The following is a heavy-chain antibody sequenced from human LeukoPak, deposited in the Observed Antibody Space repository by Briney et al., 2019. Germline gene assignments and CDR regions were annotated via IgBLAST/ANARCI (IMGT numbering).Heavy chain of an antibody. D-gene: IGHD5-12*01. CDR3: ARSYSGYDTYYFDY. J-gene: IGHJ4*02. CDR1: GASISSYY. V-gene: IGHV4-59*01. Sequence: SETLSLTCTVPGASISSYYWSWLRQPPGKGLEWIGCIYYSGYTNYNPSLKSRVTISVDTSKNQFSLKLSSVTAADTAVYYCARSYSGYDTYYFDYWGQGTLVTVSS. CDR2: IYYSGYT.